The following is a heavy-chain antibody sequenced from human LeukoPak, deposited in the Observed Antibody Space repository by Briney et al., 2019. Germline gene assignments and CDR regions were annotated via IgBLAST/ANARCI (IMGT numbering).Heavy chain of an antibody. D-gene: IGHD4-17*01. CDR2: IWYDGSNK. CDR3: ARDSLLDYGDHGPFDY. J-gene: IGHJ4*02. V-gene: IGHV3-33*01. Sequence: GTSLRLSCEASGSGMPFSSYGLHWVRQAPGKGLEWVAIIWYDGSNKYYADSVKGRFTISRDNSKNTLYLQMNSLRAEDTAVYYCARDSLLDYGDHGPFDYWGQGTLVTVSS. CDR1: GSGMPFSSYG.